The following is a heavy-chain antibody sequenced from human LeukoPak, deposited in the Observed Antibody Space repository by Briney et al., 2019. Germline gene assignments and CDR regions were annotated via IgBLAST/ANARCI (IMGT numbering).Heavy chain of an antibody. Sequence: GESLQISCQGSGYSFTSYWIGWVRQLPGKGLEWMGIIYPGDSDTRYSPSFQGQVTISADKSISTAYLQWSSLKASDTAMYYCARRSRGLRFLEWLSDDYWGQGTLVTVSS. CDR1: GYSFTSYW. J-gene: IGHJ4*02. D-gene: IGHD3-3*01. CDR3: ARRSRGLRFLEWLSDDY. CDR2: IYPGDSDT. V-gene: IGHV5-51*01.